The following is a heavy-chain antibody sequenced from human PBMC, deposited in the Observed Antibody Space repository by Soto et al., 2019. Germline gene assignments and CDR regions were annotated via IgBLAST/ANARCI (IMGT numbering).Heavy chain of an antibody. D-gene: IGHD1-1*01. J-gene: IGHJ5*02. CDR3: AKSTRFGWFYP. CDR2: SSGSGGST. V-gene: IGHV3-23*01. CDR1: GFTFSSYA. Sequence: EVQLLESGGGLVQPGGSLRLSCAASGFTFSSYAMSWVRQAPGKGLEWVSASSGSGGSTYYADSVKGRFTISRDNSKNKPYFQINHLRAENTAIYYCAKSTRFGWFYPWCQGTLVTVSS.